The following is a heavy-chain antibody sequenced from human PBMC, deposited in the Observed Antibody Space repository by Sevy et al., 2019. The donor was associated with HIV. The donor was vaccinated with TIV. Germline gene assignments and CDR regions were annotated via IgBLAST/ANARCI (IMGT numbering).Heavy chain of an antibody. J-gene: IGHJ4*02. CDR1: GFAFYEYS. D-gene: IGHD2-8*01. CDR3: AREGCSRPHDY. V-gene: IGHV3-23*01. Sequence: GGSLRLSCAASGFAFYEYSMSWIRQAPGKGLEWVATLSFGCGKINYADSVKGRFTISRDNSKNSFYLQMDNLRVEDKALYYRAREGCSRPHDYWGQGTRVTVSS. CDR2: LSFGCGKI.